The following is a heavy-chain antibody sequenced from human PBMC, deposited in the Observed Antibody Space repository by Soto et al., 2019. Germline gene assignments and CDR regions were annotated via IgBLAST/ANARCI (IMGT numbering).Heavy chain of an antibody. V-gene: IGHV4-31*03. CDR2: IYYSGSP. D-gene: IGHD6-6*01. Sequence: TLSLTFTVFDDSISSGGYYWSWIRQDAGTGLEWIGYIYYSGSPYYNPSLTSRVTISLDTSKHQFSLRLSSVTAAYTAVYYCVTGNAEYVALSFWGPGTLVTVSS. CDR1: DDSISSGGYY. CDR3: VTGNAEYVALSF. J-gene: IGHJ4*02.